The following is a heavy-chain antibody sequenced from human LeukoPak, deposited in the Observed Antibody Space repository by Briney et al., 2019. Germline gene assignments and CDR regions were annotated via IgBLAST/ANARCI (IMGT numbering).Heavy chain of an antibody. Sequence: SETLSLTCTISGGSISSYYWSWIRQPPGKGLEWIGSIYYSGSTYYNPSLKSRVTISVDTSKNQFSLKLSSVTAADTAVYYCARDPPLQDYYDSSGPDYWGQGTLVTVSS. J-gene: IGHJ4*02. D-gene: IGHD3-22*01. CDR2: IYYSGST. CDR3: ARDPPLQDYYDSSGPDY. V-gene: IGHV4-59*12. CDR1: GGSISSYY.